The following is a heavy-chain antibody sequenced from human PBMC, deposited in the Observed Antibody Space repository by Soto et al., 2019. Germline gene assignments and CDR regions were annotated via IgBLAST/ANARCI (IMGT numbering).Heavy chain of an antibody. CDR3: ARDEYYYDSSGYYFVYYGMDV. Sequence: GASVKVSCKASGGTFSSYAISWVRQAPGQGLEWMGGIIPIFGTANYAQKFQGRVTITADESTSTAYMELSSLRSEDTAVYYCARDEYYYDSSGYYFVYYGMDVWGQGTTVTVSS. CDR1: GGTFSSYA. J-gene: IGHJ6*02. D-gene: IGHD3-22*01. CDR2: IIPIFGTA. V-gene: IGHV1-69*13.